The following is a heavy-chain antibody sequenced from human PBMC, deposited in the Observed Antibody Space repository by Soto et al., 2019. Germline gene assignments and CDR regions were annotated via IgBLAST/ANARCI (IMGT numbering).Heavy chain of an antibody. D-gene: IGHD3-22*01. J-gene: IGHJ4*02. CDR1: GGTFNKYA. CDR3: ARGVHYDSSGYYYFY. Sequence: SVKVSCKASGGTFNKYAISWVRQAPGQGLEWMGGIIPMFGTANYAQKFQGRVTITADESTSTAYMELRSLRSEDTDVYYCARGVHYDSSGYYYFYWGRVTLCTTSS. V-gene: IGHV1-69*13. CDR2: IIPMFGTA.